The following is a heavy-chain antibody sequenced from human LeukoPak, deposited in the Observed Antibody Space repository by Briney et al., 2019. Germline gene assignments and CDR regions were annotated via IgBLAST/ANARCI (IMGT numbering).Heavy chain of an antibody. CDR1: GFTFSSYA. V-gene: IGHV3-30-3*01. CDR2: ISYDGSNK. Sequence: GRSLRLSCAASGFTFSSYAMHWVRQAPGKGLEWVAVISYDGSNKYYADSVKGRFTISRDNSKNTLYLQMNSLRAEDTAVYYCARDGAVVVPAAISGLMDVWGQGTMVTVSS. J-gene: IGHJ6*02. CDR3: ARDGAVVVPAAISGLMDV. D-gene: IGHD2-2*01.